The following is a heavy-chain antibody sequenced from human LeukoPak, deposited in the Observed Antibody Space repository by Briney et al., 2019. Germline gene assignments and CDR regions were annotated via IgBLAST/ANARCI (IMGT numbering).Heavy chain of an antibody. D-gene: IGHD6-19*01. Sequence: ASVKVSCKASGGTFSSYAISWVRQAPGQGLGWMGRIIPILGIANYAQKFQGRVTITADKSTSTAYMELSSLRSEDTAVYYCASRSSGWYNWFDPWGQGTLVTVSS. CDR2: IIPILGIA. CDR1: GGTFSSYA. CDR3: ASRSSGWYNWFDP. V-gene: IGHV1-69*04. J-gene: IGHJ5*02.